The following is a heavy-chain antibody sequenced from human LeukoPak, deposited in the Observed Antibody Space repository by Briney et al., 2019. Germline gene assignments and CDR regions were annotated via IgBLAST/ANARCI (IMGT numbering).Heavy chain of an antibody. V-gene: IGHV3-21*01. CDR2: ISSSSSYI. J-gene: IGHJ6*02. Sequence: KPGGSLRLSCAASGFTFSSYSMNWVRQAPGKGLEWVSSISSSSSYIYYADSLKGRFTISRDNAKNSLYLQMNSLRAEDTAVYYCARVQSITMVSYGMDVWGQGTTVTVSS. D-gene: IGHD3-10*01. CDR3: ARVQSITMVSYGMDV. CDR1: GFTFSSYS.